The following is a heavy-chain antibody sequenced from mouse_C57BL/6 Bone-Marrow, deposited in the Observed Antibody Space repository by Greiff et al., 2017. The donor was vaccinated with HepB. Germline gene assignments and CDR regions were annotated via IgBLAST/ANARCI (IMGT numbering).Heavy chain of an antibody. D-gene: IGHD1-1*01. V-gene: IGHV1-81*01. J-gene: IGHJ3*01. CDR1: GYTFTSYG. CDR2: IYPRSGNT. Sequence: QVQLQQSGAELARPGASVKLSCKASGYTFTSYGISWVKQRTGQGLEWIGEIYPRSGNTYYNEKFKGKATLTADKSSSTAYMELRSLTSEDSAVYFCANYYGSSYGGLAYWGQGTLVTVSA. CDR3: ANYYGSSYGGLAY.